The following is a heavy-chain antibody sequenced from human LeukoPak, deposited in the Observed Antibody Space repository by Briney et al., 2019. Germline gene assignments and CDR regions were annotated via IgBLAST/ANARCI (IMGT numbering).Heavy chain of an antibody. Sequence: SETLSLTCTVSGGSISSYYWSWIRQPPGKGLEWIGYIYYSGSTNYNPSLKSRVTISVDTSKNQFSLKLSSVTAADTAVYYCARGAAAGTVGSYYYGMDVWGQGTTVTVSS. CDR3: ARGAAAGTVGSYYYGMDV. CDR1: GGSISSYY. D-gene: IGHD6-13*01. CDR2: IYYSGST. V-gene: IGHV4-59*08. J-gene: IGHJ6*02.